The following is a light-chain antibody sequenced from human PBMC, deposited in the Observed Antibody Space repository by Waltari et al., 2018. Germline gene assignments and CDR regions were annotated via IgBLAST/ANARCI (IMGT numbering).Light chain of an antibody. V-gene: IGKV4-1*01. Sequence: IVMTQSPDSLGVSLGERATINFKSSQSVLYSSNNKNYLSWYQQKPGQPPKVIIYWASTRESGVPDRFSGSGSGTDFTLTISSLQAEDVAVYYCLQTYVSPYTFGQGTNLEI. J-gene: IGKJ2*01. CDR3: LQTYVSPYT. CDR2: WAS. CDR1: QSVLYSSNNKNY.